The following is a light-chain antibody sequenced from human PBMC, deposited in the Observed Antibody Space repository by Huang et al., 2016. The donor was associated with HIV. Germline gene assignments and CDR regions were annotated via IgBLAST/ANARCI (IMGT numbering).Light chain of an antibody. CDR2: WAS. J-gene: IGKJ2*01. V-gene: IGKV4-1*01. Sequence: DIVMTQSPDSLAVSLGERATINCKSSQSLLYSSNNKNYLAWYQQKPGQPPKLLIYWASTRDSGVPDRFTGRGSGTVFTLTISSLQAEDVAIYYCQQYYNTPLTFGQGTKLVIK. CDR1: QSLLYSSNNKNY. CDR3: QQYYNTPLT.